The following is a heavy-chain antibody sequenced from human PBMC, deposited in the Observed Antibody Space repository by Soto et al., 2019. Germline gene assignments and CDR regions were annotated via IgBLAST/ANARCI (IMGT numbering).Heavy chain of an antibody. CDR1: GFTFSGSA. V-gene: IGHV3-73*01. CDR3: VREQGGVSNWFDP. D-gene: IGHD1-26*01. J-gene: IGHJ5*02. Sequence: PGGSLRLSCSASGFTFSGSAMHWVRQASGKGLEWVGRIRNKANNYATAYAASVKGRFTISRDDSKNTVYMELSSLKSDDTAVYYCVREQGGVSNWFDPWGQGTLVTVSS. CDR2: IRNKANNYAT.